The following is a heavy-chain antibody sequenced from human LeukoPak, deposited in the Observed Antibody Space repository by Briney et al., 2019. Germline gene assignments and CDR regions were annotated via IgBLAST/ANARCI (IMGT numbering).Heavy chain of an antibody. CDR2: ISYDGSNK. CDR1: GFTFSSYG. Sequence: GGSLRLSCAASGFTFSSYGMHWVRQAPGKGLEWVAVISYDGSNKYYADSVKGRFTISRDNSKNTLYLQMNSLRAEDTAVYYCARSGGSGSYYIETYYYYGMDVWGQGTTVTVSS. CDR3: ARSGGSGSYYIETYYYYGMDV. V-gene: IGHV3-30*03. D-gene: IGHD3-10*01. J-gene: IGHJ6*02.